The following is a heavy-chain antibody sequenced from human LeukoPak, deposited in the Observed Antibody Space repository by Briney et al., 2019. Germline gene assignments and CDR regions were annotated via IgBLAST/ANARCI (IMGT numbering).Heavy chain of an antibody. Sequence: SETLSLTCAVSGGSISSSNWWSWVRQPPGKGLEWIGEIYHSGSTNYNPSLKSRVTISVGKSKNQFSLKLSSVTAADTAVYYCASRPYVWGSYRYFDYWGQGTLVTVSS. D-gene: IGHD3-16*02. CDR1: GGSISSSNW. V-gene: IGHV4-4*02. CDR3: ASRPYVWGSYRYFDY. CDR2: IYHSGST. J-gene: IGHJ4*02.